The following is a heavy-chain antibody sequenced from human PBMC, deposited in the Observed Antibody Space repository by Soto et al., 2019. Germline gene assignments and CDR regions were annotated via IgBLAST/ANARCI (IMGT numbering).Heavy chain of an antibody. CDR3: ATSLPARFLEWVL. D-gene: IGHD3-3*01. CDR1: GGSISSSSYY. Sequence: SETLSLTCTVSGGSISSSSYYWGWIRQPPGKGLEWIGSIYYSGSTYYNPSLKSRVTISVDTSKNQFSLKLSSVTAADTAVYYCATSLPARFLEWVLWGQGTLVTVSS. CDR2: IYYSGST. V-gene: IGHV4-39*01. J-gene: IGHJ4*02.